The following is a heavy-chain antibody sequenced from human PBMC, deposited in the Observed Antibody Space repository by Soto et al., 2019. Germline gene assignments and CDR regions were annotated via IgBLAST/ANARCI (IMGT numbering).Heavy chain of an antibody. CDR1: GFSLSTSGVG. V-gene: IGHV2-5*02. Sequence: SGPTLVNPTQTLTLTCTFSGFSLSTSGVGVGWIRQPPGKALEWLALIYWDDDKRYSPSLKSRLTITKDTSKNQVVLTMTNMDPVDTATYYCARNYYGSGSYYTPWYYFDYWGQGTLVTVSS. CDR3: ARNYYGSGSYYTPWYYFDY. J-gene: IGHJ4*02. CDR2: IYWDDDK. D-gene: IGHD3-10*01.